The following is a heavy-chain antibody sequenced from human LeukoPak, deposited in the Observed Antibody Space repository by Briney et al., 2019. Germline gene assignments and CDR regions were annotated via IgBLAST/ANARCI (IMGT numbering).Heavy chain of an antibody. V-gene: IGHV3-13*01. Sequence: GGSLRLSCATSGFPFSAYDMHWVRQAPGKGLEWVSAFGSAGDTYYPGAVKGRFTISRDYAKNSLFLQMNNLIAGDTAVYFCVRGALPGDNWYFDLWGRGALVTVSS. J-gene: IGHJ2*01. CDR2: FGSAGDT. CDR3: VRGALPGDNWYFDL. CDR1: GFPFSAYD.